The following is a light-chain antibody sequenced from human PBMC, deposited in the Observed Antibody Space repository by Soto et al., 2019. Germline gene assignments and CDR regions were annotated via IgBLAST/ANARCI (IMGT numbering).Light chain of an antibody. CDR1: NSDVGGYNY. CDR3: SSFTTSSTRI. J-gene: IGLJ2*01. V-gene: IGLV2-14*01. CDR2: EVN. Sequence: QSALTQPAAVSGSPGQSITISCTVTNSDVGGYNYISWYQQHPGKVPKLLIYEVNNRPSGVSDRFYGSKSGNTASLTISGLQAEDEADYYCSSFTTSSTRIFGGGTKLTVL.